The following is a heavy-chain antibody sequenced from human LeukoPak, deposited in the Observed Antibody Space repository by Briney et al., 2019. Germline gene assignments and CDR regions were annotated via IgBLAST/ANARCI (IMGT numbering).Heavy chain of an antibody. CDR1: GFTFSDYY. CDR2: ISSSGSTI. Sequence: GGSLRLSCAASGFTFSDYYMSWIRQAPGKGLEWVSYISSSGSTIYSASSVKSRFTISRDNAKTSLYLQMNSLRAEDTAVYYCAREEGYCTKGVPMPWYNLFDPWGQGTLVTVSS. CDR3: AREEGYCTKGVPMPWYNLFDP. D-gene: IGHD2-8*01. V-gene: IGHV3-11*01. J-gene: IGHJ5*02.